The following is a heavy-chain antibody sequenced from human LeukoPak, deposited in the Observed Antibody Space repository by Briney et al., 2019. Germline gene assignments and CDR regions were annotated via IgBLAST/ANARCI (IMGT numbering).Heavy chain of an antibody. Sequence: GGSLRLSCAASGFTFSSYAMSWVRQAPGKGLEWVSAISGSGGSTYYADSVKGRFTISRDNSKNTLYLQMNSLGAEDTAVYYCAKAGPEDIVVVPAPDYWGQGTLVTVSS. D-gene: IGHD2-2*01. CDR2: ISGSGGST. V-gene: IGHV3-23*01. CDR3: AKAGPEDIVVVPAPDY. J-gene: IGHJ4*02. CDR1: GFTFSSYA.